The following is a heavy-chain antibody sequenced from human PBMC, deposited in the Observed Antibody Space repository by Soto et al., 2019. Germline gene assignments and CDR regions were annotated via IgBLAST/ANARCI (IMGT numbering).Heavy chain of an antibody. CDR2: ISQSGRT. V-gene: IGHV4-34*01. CDR3: AREYFRARGGFDT. D-gene: IGHD3-9*01. Sequence: SETLSLTCAVHGGSFSGYYWSWVRQPPGKGLEWIGEISQSGRTNYNPSLKSRVTISLDTSKNQFSLKLSSLTAADTALYYCAREYFRARGGFDTWGLGTVVTVSS. CDR1: GGSFSGYY. J-gene: IGHJ3*02.